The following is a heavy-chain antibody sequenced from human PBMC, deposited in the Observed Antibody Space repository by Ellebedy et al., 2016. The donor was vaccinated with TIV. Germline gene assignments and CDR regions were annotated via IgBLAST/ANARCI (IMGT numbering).Heavy chain of an antibody. D-gene: IGHD3-16*02. J-gene: IGHJ4*02. Sequence: AASVKVSCKAFGYTFTSSGISWVRQAPGQGPEWMGWIIVYNGNTKYGQRVQGRVTMTTDTSTTTAYMELRSLTSDDTAVYYCGRVESDYIWGSYRLDYWGQGTLVTVSS. CDR2: IIVYNGNT. V-gene: IGHV1-18*01. CDR3: GRVESDYIWGSYRLDY. CDR1: GYTFTSSG.